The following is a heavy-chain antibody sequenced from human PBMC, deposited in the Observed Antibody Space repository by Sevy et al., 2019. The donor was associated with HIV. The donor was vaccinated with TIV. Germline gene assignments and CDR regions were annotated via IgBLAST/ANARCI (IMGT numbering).Heavy chain of an antibody. CDR2: IKQGGNEK. Sequence: GGSLRLSCAASGFTFSNYWMNWVRQAPGKGLEWVANIKQGGNEKYYVDSVKGRFTLSRDNAKNSVSLQMNSLRAEDTAGNYCARGGPLVDAALIPWGMDVWGQGTTVTVSS. J-gene: IGHJ6*02. CDR1: GFTFSNYW. D-gene: IGHD5-18*01. V-gene: IGHV3-7*01. CDR3: ARGGPLVDAALIPWGMDV.